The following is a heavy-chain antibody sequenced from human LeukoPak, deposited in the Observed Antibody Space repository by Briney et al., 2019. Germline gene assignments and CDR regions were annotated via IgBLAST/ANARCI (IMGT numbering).Heavy chain of an antibody. CDR3: ARKHSSTYYYDY. J-gene: IGHJ4*02. Sequence: SETLSLTCAVYGGSFSGYYWSWIRQPPGKGLEWIGEINHSGSTNYNPSLKSRVTISVDTSKNQFSLKLSSVTAADTAVYYCARKHSSTYYYDYWGQGTLVTVSS. V-gene: IGHV4-34*01. D-gene: IGHD3-22*01. CDR2: INHSGST. CDR1: GGSFSGYY.